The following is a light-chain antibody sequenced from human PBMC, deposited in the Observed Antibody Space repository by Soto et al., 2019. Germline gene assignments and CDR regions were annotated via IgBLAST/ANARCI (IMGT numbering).Light chain of an antibody. J-gene: IGLJ2*01. CDR1: SSDVGGYNY. CDR2: DVS. V-gene: IGLV2-14*01. Sequence: QSVLTQPASVSGSPGQSITISCTGTSSDVGGYNYVSWYQQHPGKAPKLMIYDVSNRPSGVSNRLSGSKSVNTASLTSSGLQAEDVVDYYCSSSTSSSTLVVFGGGTPLTVL. CDR3: SSSTSSSTLVV.